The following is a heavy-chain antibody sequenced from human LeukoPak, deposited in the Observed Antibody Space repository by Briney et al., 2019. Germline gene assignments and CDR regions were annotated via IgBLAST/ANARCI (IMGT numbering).Heavy chain of an antibody. CDR2: ISDDGTRK. J-gene: IGHJ4*02. Sequence: PGGSLRLSCAASGFTFSSYGIHWVRLAPGKGLEWVAVISDDGTRKYYADSVQGRFTISRDNSRNTLYLQMNSLRAEDTAVYYCARDPPIGLWLGPPDYFDYWGQGTLVTVSS. V-gene: IGHV3-30*03. D-gene: IGHD5-24*01. CDR3: ARDPPIGLWLGPPDYFDY. CDR1: GFTFSSYG.